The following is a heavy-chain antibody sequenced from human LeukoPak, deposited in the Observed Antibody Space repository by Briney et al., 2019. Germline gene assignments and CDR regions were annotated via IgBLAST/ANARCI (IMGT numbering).Heavy chain of an antibody. CDR3: ASQRDQYYDRSGILGVTIDY. CDR2: LYYSGSN. Sequence: SETLSLTCTVSGGSISSSRYYWGWTRHPPGKGLEWSGSLYYSGSNYYNPSLKSRDPITVDTSKTQFSLKLSSVTAADTAVYYCASQRDQYYDRSGILGVTIDYWGQGTLVTVSS. J-gene: IGHJ4*02. CDR1: GGSISSSRYY. D-gene: IGHD3-22*01. V-gene: IGHV4-39*01.